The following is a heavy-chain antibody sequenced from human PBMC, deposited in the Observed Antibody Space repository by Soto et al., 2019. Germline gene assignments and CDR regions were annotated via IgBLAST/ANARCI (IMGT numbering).Heavy chain of an antibody. CDR2: IYYRGST. D-gene: IGHD3-3*01. CDR1: DGSIRSGGYY. V-gene: IGHV4-31*03. J-gene: IGHJ4*02. CDR3: ARVFYDFWSGYYTYYFDY. Sequence: TVSLTCTVSDGSIRSGGYYWSGIRQHPGKGLEWIGYIYYRGSTYNNPSLKSRVTISVDTSKNQFSLKLSSVTAADTALYYCARVFYDFWSGYYTYYFDYWGQGTLVTVSS.